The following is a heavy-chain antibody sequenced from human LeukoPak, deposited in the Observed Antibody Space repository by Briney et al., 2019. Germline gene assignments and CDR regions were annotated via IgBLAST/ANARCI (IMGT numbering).Heavy chain of an antibody. D-gene: IGHD2-2*02. Sequence: GASVKVSCKASGGTFSSYAISWVRQAPGQGLEWMGGIIPIFGTANYAQKFQGRVTITADESTSTAYMELSSLRSEDTAVYYCAAKELGYCSSTSCYIFFQHWGQGTLVTVSS. J-gene: IGHJ1*01. CDR1: GGTFSSYA. V-gene: IGHV1-69*13. CDR3: AAKELGYCSSTSCYIFFQH. CDR2: IIPIFGTA.